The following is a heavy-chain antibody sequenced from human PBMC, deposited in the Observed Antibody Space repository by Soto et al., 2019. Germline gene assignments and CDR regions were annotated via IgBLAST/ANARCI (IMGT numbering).Heavy chain of an antibody. J-gene: IGHJ4*02. V-gene: IGHV1-69*02. D-gene: IGHD5-18*01. CDR1: GGTFSSYT. CDR2: IIPILGIA. CDR3: ARVTATAMAQGLVS. Sequence: QVQLVQSGAEVKKPGSSVMVSCKASGGTFSSYTISWVRQAPGQGLEWMGRIIPILGIANYAQKFQGRVTITADKSTSTAYMELSSLRSEDTAVYYCARVTATAMAQGLVSWGQGTLVTVSS.